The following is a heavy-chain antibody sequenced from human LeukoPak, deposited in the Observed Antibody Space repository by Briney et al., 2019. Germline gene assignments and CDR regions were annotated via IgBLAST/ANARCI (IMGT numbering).Heavy chain of an antibody. CDR3: ASIHSGYYYTS. D-gene: IGHD3-22*01. J-gene: IGHJ5*02. CDR1: GFTFSSYA. CDR2: ISGSGGST. V-gene: IGHV3-23*01. Sequence: GGSLRLSCAASGFTFSSYAMSWVRQAPGKGLEWVSAISGSGGSTYYADSVKGRFTISRDNSKNTLYLQMNSLGAEDTAVYYCASIHSGYYYTSWGQGTLVTVSS.